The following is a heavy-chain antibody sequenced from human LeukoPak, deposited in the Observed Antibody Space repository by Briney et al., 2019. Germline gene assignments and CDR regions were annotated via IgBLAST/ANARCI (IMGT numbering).Heavy chain of an antibody. CDR2: MRYDGSNT. J-gene: IGHJ4*02. Sequence: GGSLRLSCAASGFTFSNYGMHWVRQAPGKGLEWLAFMRYDGSNTHYADSAKGRFTISRDNAKNSLYLQMNSLRAEDTALYYCARDYFGSPSALDYWGQGTLVTVSS. V-gene: IGHV3-30*02. CDR1: GFTFSNYG. D-gene: IGHD1-26*01. CDR3: ARDYFGSPSALDY.